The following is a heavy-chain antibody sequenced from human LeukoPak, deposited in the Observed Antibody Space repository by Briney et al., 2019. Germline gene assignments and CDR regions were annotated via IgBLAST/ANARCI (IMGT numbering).Heavy chain of an antibody. D-gene: IGHD3-10*01. CDR3: ARHVRYSGNFDY. Sequence: TSETLSLTCTVSGDSISTSNSYWGWIRQPPGKGLEWIGSIYYSGNTYYNASLKSRVTISVDTSKNQFSLKLSSVTAADTAVYYCARHVRYSGNFDYWGQGTLVTVSS. CDR1: GDSISTSNSY. CDR2: IYYSGNT. V-gene: IGHV4-39*01. J-gene: IGHJ4*02.